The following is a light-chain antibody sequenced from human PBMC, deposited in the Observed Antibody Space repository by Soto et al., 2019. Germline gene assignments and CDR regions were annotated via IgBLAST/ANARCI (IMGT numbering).Light chain of an antibody. J-gene: IGKJ1*01. Sequence: QSLATRSLDHGGRATVSCRASQSVYSYLAWYQQKPGQAPRLLIYEASNMATGIPARFSGSGSGTDFTLAISSMEPEDFSVFYCQQYGSSAMMFGQGTQVDIK. CDR1: QSVYSY. CDR3: QQYGSSAMM. V-gene: IGKV3-11*01. CDR2: EAS.